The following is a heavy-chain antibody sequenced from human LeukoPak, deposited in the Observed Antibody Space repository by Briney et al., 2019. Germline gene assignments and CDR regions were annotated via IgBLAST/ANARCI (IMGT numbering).Heavy chain of an antibody. Sequence: PGGSLRLSCAASGFTFSDYYMSWIRQAPGKGLEWVSYISGSGSTIYYADSVKGRFTISRDNAKNSLYLQMNSLRAEDTAVYYCARDRGSTYYYDSSVDAFDIWGQGTMATVSS. CDR3: ARDRGSTYYYDSSVDAFDI. J-gene: IGHJ3*02. CDR1: GFTFSDYY. CDR2: ISGSGSTI. D-gene: IGHD3-22*01. V-gene: IGHV3-11*04.